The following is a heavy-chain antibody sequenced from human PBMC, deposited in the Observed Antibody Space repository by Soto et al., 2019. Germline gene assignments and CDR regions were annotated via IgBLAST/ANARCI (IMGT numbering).Heavy chain of an antibody. CDR3: ARHQPGYSYGYGLGY. V-gene: IGHV3-21*01. CDR2: ISNSSSYI. D-gene: IGHD5-18*01. Sequence: EVQLVESGGGLVKPGGSLRLSCAASGFTFSSYSMNWVLQAPGKGLVWVSSISNSSSYIYYADSGKSRFTISRANPKYSLNLQMNSLIAEDTAVYYWARHQPGYSYGYGLGYWGQGTLVTVSS. CDR1: GFTFSSYS. J-gene: IGHJ4*02.